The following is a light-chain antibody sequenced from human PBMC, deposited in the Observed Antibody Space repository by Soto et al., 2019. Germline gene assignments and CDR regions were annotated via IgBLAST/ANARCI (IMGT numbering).Light chain of an antibody. Sequence: EIVMTQSPGTLSVSPGERATLSCRASQSVSINLAWYQQKPGQAHRLLIFGASNRATGIQDRFSGSGSGTDFTLTIRSLQPEDFTTFFCKQTYSIPITFGGGTKVDIK. CDR2: GAS. V-gene: IGKV3D-15*01. CDR1: QSVSIN. CDR3: KQTYSIPIT. J-gene: IGKJ4*01.